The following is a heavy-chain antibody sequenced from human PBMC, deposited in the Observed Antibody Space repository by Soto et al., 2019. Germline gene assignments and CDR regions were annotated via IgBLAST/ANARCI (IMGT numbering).Heavy chain of an antibody. CDR3: ASSIMATTEYNWFDP. J-gene: IGHJ5*02. CDR1: GYTFTSYA. CDR2: INAGNGNT. D-gene: IGHD1-1*01. V-gene: IGHV1-3*01. Sequence: ASVKVSCKTSGYTFTSYAIHWVRQAPGQRLEWMGWINAGNGNTKSSEKFQGRVTISRATSASTAYMELSSLRSEDTAVYYCASSIMATTEYNWFDPWGQGTLVT.